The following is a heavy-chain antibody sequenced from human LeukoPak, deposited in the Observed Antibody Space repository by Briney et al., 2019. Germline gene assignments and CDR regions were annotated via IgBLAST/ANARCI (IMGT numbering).Heavy chain of an antibody. CDR1: GFTFSSYS. V-gene: IGHV3-23*01. D-gene: IGHD5-24*01. CDR3: AKDLWSHKMATILIADY. CDR2: ISGSGGST. Sequence: PGGSLRLPCAASGFTFSSYSMNWVRQAPGKGLEWVSAISGSGGSTYYADSAKGRFTISRDNSKNTLYLQMNSLRAEDTAVYYCAKDLWSHKMATILIADYWGQGTLVTVSS. J-gene: IGHJ4*02.